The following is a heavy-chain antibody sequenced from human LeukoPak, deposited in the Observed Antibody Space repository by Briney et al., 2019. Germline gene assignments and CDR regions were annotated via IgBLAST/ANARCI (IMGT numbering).Heavy chain of an antibody. CDR2: IKSKTDGGTT. CDR3: TTAGWELYYFDY. V-gene: IGHV3-15*01. CDR1: GFTFSNAR. D-gene: IGHD1-26*01. Sequence: GGSLRLSCAASGFTFSNARMSWVRQAPGKGLEWVGRIKSKTDGGTTDYAAPVKGRFTISRDDSKNTLYLQMNSLKTEDTAVYYCTTAGWELYYFDYWGQGTLVTVSS. J-gene: IGHJ4*02.